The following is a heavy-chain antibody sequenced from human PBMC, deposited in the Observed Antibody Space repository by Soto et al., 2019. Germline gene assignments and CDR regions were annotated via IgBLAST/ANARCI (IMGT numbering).Heavy chain of an antibody. CDR3: AILQGTVAAFYFDD. D-gene: IGHD6-19*01. J-gene: IGHJ4*02. Sequence: EVQLVESGGGLVQPGGSLILSCAASGFTFSSYWMHWVRQAPGKGLVWVSRINSDGSSTNYADSVKGRFTISRDNAKNTLYLQMNSLIAEDTAVYYCAILQGTVAAFYFDDWGQGTLVTVSS. V-gene: IGHV3-74*01. CDR1: GFTFSSYW. CDR2: INSDGSST.